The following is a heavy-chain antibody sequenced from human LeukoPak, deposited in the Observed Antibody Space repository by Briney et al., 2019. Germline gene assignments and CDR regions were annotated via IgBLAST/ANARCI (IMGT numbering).Heavy chain of an antibody. D-gene: IGHD2-2*01. CDR3: ARHFCSSISCYPDYFDY. CDR2: IYYSGST. J-gene: IGHJ4*02. Sequence: PSETLSLTCTVSGGSISSYYWSWIRQPPGKGLEWIGYIYYSGSTNYNPSLKSRVTISVDTSKNQFSLKLTSVTAADTAVYYCARHFCSSISCYPDYFDYWGQGTLVTVSS. V-gene: IGHV4-59*08. CDR1: GGSISSYY.